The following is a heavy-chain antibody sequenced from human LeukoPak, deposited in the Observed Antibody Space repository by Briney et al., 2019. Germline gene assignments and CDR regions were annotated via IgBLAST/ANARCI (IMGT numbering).Heavy chain of an antibody. CDR2: IYTSGST. J-gene: IGHJ4*02. CDR1: GGSISSGSYY. CDR3: ARHSGDIVVVITGHFDY. V-gene: IGHV4-61*02. D-gene: IGHD3-22*01. Sequence: PSQTLSLTCTVSGGSISSGSYYWSWIRQPAGKGLEWIGRIYTSGSTNYNPSLKSRVTISVDTSKNQFSLKLSSVTAADTAVYYCARHSGDIVVVITGHFDYWGQGTLVTVSS.